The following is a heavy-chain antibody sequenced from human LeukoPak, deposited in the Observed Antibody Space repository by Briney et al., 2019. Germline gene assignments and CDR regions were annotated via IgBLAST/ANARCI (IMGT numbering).Heavy chain of an antibody. D-gene: IGHD2-2*01. J-gene: IGHJ4*02. Sequence: SETLSLTCTVSGGSISSGGYYWSWIRQHPGKGLEWIGYIYYSGSTYYNPSLKSRVTISVDTSKNQFSLKLSSVTAADTAVYYCARTTVPAAMFYFDYWGQGTLVTVSS. CDR2: IYYSGST. V-gene: IGHV4-31*03. CDR1: GGSISSGGYY. CDR3: ARTTVPAAMFYFDY.